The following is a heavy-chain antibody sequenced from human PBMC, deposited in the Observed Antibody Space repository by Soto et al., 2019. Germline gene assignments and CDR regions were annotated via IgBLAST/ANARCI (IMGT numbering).Heavy chain of an antibody. CDR1: GFTFSSYG. V-gene: IGHV3-30*18. CDR3: AKGPLAGYYFDY. J-gene: IGHJ4*02. CDR2: ISYDGSNK. Sequence: GGSLRLSCAASGFTFSSYGMHWVRQAPGKGLEWVAVISYDGSNKYYADSVKGRFTISRDNSKNTLYLQMNSLRAEDTAVYYCAKGPLAGYYFDYWGQGTLVTVSS. D-gene: IGHD3-10*01.